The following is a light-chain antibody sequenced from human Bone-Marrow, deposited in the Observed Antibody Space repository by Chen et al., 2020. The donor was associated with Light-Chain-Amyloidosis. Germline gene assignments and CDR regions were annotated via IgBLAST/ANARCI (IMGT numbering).Light chain of an antibody. J-gene: IGLJ2*01. CDR1: TSDVGTYNL. V-gene: IGLV2-23*01. Sequence: QSALPQPASVSGSPGQSITISCTGTTSDVGTYNLVSWYQQHPGKAPKLIIFEDTQRPSGVSTRSSASKSVNTASLRIFRLQAEDEADYYCCSYAGSNTYVFGGGTKLTVL. CDR2: EDT. CDR3: CSYAGSNTYV.